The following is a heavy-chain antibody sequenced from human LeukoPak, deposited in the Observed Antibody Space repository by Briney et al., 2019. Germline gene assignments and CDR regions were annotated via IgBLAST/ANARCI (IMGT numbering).Heavy chain of an antibody. CDR3: AREGRDCSSTSCHYYYYYMDV. D-gene: IGHD2-2*01. CDR2: ISSSSSYI. CDR1: GFTFSSYS. J-gene: IGHJ6*03. Sequence: GGSLRLSCAASGFTFSSYSMNWVRQAPGKGLEWVSSISSSSSYIYYADSVKGRFTISRDNAKNSLYLQMNSLRAEDTAVYYCAREGRDCSSTSCHYYYYYMDVWGKGTTVTVSS. V-gene: IGHV3-21*01.